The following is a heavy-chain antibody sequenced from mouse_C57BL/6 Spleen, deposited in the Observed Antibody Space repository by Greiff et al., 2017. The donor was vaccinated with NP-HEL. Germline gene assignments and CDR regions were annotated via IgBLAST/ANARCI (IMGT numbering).Heavy chain of an antibody. CDR3: ARNSSGYGYYAMDY. CDR1: GYAFSSSW. J-gene: IGHJ4*01. CDR2: IYPGDGDT. Sequence: SGPELVKPGASVKISCKASGYAFSSSWMNWVKQRPGKGLEWIGRIYPGDGDTNYNGKFKGKATLTADKSSSTAYMQLSSLTSEDSAVYFCARNSSGYGYYAMDYWGQGTSVTVSS. D-gene: IGHD3-2*02. V-gene: IGHV1-82*01.